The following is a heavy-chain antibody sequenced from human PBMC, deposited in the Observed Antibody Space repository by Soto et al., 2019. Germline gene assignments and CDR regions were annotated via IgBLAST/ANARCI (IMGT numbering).Heavy chain of an antibody. CDR2: INHSGST. Sequence: PSETLSLTCAVYGGSFSGYYWSWIRQPPGKGLEWIGEINHSGSTNYNPSLKSRVTISVDTSKNQFSLKLSSVTAADPPLYYCPKEVRGPPSYMAAWAKGPTVPVSS. D-gene: IGHD3-10*01. CDR3: PKEVRGPPSYMAA. J-gene: IGHJ6*03. V-gene: IGHV4-34*01. CDR1: GGSFSGYY.